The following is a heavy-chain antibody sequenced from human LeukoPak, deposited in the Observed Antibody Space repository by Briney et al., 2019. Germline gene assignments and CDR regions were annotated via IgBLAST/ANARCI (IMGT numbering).Heavy chain of an antibody. V-gene: IGHV4-59*08. CDR1: GGSISSYY. J-gene: IGHJ3*02. D-gene: IGHD6-19*01. CDR3: ARHLKQWLESRHAFDI. Sequence: SETLSLTCTVSGGSISSYYWSWIRQPPGKGLEWIGYIYYSGSTNYNPSLKSRVTISVDTSKNQFSLKLSSVTAADTAVYYCARHLKQWLESRHAFDIWGQGTMVTVSS. CDR2: IYYSGST.